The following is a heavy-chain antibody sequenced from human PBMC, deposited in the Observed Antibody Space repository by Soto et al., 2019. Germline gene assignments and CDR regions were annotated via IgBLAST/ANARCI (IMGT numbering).Heavy chain of an antibody. CDR2: IMPMFGTA. J-gene: IGHJ6*02. CDR1: GDTFSSYT. V-gene: IGHV1-69*06. D-gene: IGHD3-16*01. Sequence: QVQLVQSGAEVKKPGSSVKVSCKASGDTFSSYTISWVRQAPGQGLEWMGGIMPMFGTANYAQKFLGRVTITADKSTSTAYMQLSSLRSEDTAVYYCARDPGKGWGSLFVAKNYYYYGVDVWGQGTTVTVSS. CDR3: ARDPGKGWGSLFVAKNYYYYGVDV.